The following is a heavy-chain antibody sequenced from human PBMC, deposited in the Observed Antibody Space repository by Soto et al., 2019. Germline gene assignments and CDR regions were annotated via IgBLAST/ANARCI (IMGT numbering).Heavy chain of an antibody. J-gene: IGHJ4*02. Sequence: QVQLQESGPGLLKPSETLSLTCTVSGGSISSYYWSWIRLPPGKGLEWIGYIYYSGSTNYNPSLKSRVTISVDTSKNQFSLKLSSVTAADTAVYYCARAVSDSSGYPNYYFDYWGQGTLVTVSS. D-gene: IGHD3-22*01. CDR1: GGSISSYY. CDR2: IYYSGST. V-gene: IGHV4-59*01. CDR3: ARAVSDSSGYPNYYFDY.